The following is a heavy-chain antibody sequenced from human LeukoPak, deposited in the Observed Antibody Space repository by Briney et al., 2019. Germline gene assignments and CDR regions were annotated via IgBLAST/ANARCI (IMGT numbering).Heavy chain of an antibody. Sequence: ASVKVSCKASGYTFTSYDINWVRQATGQGLEWMGWMNPNSGNTGYAQKFQGRVTMTRNTSISTAYMELSSLRSEDTAVYYCARGRLSSFDSYYYYMDVWGKGTTVTVSS. D-gene: IGHD6-6*01. CDR1: GYTFTSYD. CDR2: MNPNSGNT. V-gene: IGHV1-8*01. CDR3: ARGRLSSFDSYYYYMDV. J-gene: IGHJ6*03.